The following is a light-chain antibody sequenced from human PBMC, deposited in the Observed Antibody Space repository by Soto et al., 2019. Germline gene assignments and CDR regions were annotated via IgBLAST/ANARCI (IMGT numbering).Light chain of an antibody. CDR2: EVT. Sequence: QSALTQPASVSGSPGQSITISCTGTSSDVGGYNYVSWYQQHPGKAPKFIIYEVTNRPSGVSTRFSGSKSGNTASLTISGLQAEDEADYYCSSYTGSSTVLVFGGGTKLTVL. V-gene: IGLV2-14*01. J-gene: IGLJ2*01. CDR3: SSYTGSSTVLV. CDR1: SSDVGGYNY.